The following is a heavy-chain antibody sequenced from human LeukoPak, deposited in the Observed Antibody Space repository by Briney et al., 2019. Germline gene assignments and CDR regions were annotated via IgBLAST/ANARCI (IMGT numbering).Heavy chain of an antibody. Sequence: TGGSLRLSCAASGFTFSSHSMNWVRQAPGKGLEWVSAISGSGGSTYYADSVKGRFTISRDNSKNTLYLQMNSLRAEDTAVYYCAKVGIAASPTDYWGQGTLVTVSS. CDR2: ISGSGGST. CDR1: GFTFSSHS. V-gene: IGHV3-23*01. J-gene: IGHJ4*02. CDR3: AKVGIAASPTDY. D-gene: IGHD6-13*01.